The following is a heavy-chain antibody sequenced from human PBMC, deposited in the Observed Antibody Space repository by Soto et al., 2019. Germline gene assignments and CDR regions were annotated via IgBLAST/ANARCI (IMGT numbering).Heavy chain of an antibody. V-gene: IGHV4-31*03. CDR2: IYYSGST. D-gene: IGHD3-10*01. CDR3: ARDGYYGSGSPSFFAY. Sequence: QVQLQESGPGLVKPSQTLSLTCTVSGGSISSGGYYWSWIRQHPGKGLEWIGYIYYSGSTYYNPFIKSRVTISVDTSKNQFSLKLSSVTAADTAVYYCARDGYYGSGSPSFFAYWGQGTLVTVSS. CDR1: GGSISSGGYY. J-gene: IGHJ4*02.